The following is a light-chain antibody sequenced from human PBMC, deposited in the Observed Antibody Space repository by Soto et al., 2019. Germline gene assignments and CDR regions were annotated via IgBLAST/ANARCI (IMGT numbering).Light chain of an antibody. CDR3: SSYTCTTTLV. V-gene: IGLV2-14*01. CDR2: EVS. Sequence: QSALTQPASVSGSPGQSITISCTGDVGRYNYVSWYQQHPGKAPKLIIYEVSSRPSGVSNRFSGSKSGNTASLTISGLQADDEAEYYCSSYTCTTTLVFGRGTKLIVL. J-gene: IGLJ2*01. CDR1: VGRYNY.